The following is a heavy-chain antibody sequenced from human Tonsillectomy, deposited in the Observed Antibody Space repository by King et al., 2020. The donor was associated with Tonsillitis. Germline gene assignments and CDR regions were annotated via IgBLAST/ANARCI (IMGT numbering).Heavy chain of an antibody. CDR3: AQPYLDSSGRYFDY. CDR1: GFSLSTSGVG. CDR2: IYWDDDK. Sequence: TLKESGPTLVKPTQTLTLTCTFSGFSLSTSGVGVGWIRQPPGKALEWLALIYWDDDKRYSPSLKSRLTITKETSKNQVVLTMTNMDPVDTGTYYCAQPYLDSSGRYFDYWGQGTLVTVSS. V-gene: IGHV2-5*02. D-gene: IGHD6-19*01. J-gene: IGHJ4*02.